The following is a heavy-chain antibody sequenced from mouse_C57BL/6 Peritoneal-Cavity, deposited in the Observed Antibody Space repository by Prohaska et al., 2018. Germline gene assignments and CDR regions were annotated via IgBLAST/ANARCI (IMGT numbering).Heavy chain of an antibody. CDR3: ARDCDWYFDV. J-gene: IGHJ1*03. V-gene: IGHV2-6*03. CDR1: GFSLTSYG. Sequence: QVQLKESGPGLVAPSQSLSITCTVSGFSLTSYGVHWVRQPPGKGLEWLVVILSDGSTTYKSALKSRLSISKDNYKSQVFRKMNSRQPDVTARYSCARDCDWYFDVWGTGTTVTGSS. CDR2: ILSDGST.